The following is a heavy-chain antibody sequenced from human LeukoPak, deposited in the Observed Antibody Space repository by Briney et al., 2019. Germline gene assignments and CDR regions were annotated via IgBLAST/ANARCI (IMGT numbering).Heavy chain of an antibody. D-gene: IGHD5-18*01. CDR2: IYYSGST. Sequence: DWIGSIYYSGSTYYNPSLKSRVTISVDTSKNQFSLKLSSVTAADTAVYYCARIAAMAYDYWGQGTLVTVSS. CDR3: ARIAAMAYDY. V-gene: IGHV4-39*01. J-gene: IGHJ4*02.